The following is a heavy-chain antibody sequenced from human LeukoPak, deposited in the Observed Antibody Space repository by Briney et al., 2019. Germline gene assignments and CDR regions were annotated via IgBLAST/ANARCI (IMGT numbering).Heavy chain of an antibody. D-gene: IGHD3-22*01. J-gene: IGHJ4*02. CDR1: GYTFTCYY. V-gene: IGHV1-2*02. CDR3: ARIRDSSGYLPFYYFDS. Sequence: ASVKVSCKASGYTFTCYYMHWVRQAPGQGLEWMGWINPNSGGTNYAQKFQGRVTMTRDTSISTAYMELNRLRSDDTAVYYCARIRDSSGYLPFYYFDSWGQGTLVTVSS. CDR2: INPNSGGT.